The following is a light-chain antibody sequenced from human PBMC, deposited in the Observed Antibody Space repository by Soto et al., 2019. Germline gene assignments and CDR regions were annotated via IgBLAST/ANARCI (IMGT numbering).Light chain of an antibody. Sequence: QSVLTQPASVSGSPGQSITISCTGTSSDVGSYNYVSWYQHHPGKVPKLMIYGVSSRPSGVSNRFSGSKSGNTASLTISGLQTEDEADYYCSSYTTSETRVFGTGTKLTVL. CDR1: SSDVGSYNY. V-gene: IGLV2-14*03. CDR2: GVS. J-gene: IGLJ1*01. CDR3: SSYTTSETRV.